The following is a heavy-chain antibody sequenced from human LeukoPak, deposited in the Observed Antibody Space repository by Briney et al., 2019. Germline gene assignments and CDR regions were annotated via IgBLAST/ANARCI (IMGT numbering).Heavy chain of an antibody. CDR3: VKKVAGVAWFDS. Sequence: PSETLSLTFAVSAYSISTHNWWAWIRQSPGKGLEWIGYIHYNEGTYYNLSLQSRVTMSVDTSNNQFSLKLSSVTAVDTAVYYCVKKVAGVAWFDSWGQGTLVTVSS. D-gene: IGHD7-27*01. CDR1: AYSISTHNW. J-gene: IGHJ5*01. V-gene: IGHV4-28*01. CDR2: IHYNEGT.